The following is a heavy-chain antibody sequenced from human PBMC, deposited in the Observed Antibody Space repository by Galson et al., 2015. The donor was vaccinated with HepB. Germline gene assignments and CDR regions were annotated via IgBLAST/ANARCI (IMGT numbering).Heavy chain of an antibody. CDR3: ARDLYRSGWWTRDAFDI. V-gene: IGHV1-69*04. CDR2: IIPILAIA. CDR1: GGTFSSYT. J-gene: IGHJ3*02. Sequence: SVKVSCKASGGTFSSYTISWVRQAPGQGLEWMGRIIPILAIANYAQKFQGRVTITADKSTSTAYMELSSLRSEDTAVYYCARDLYRSGWWTRDAFDIWGQGTMVTVSS. D-gene: IGHD6-19*01.